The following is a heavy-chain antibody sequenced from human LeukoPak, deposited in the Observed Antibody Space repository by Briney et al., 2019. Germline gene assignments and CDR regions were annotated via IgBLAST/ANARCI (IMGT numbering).Heavy chain of an antibody. CDR3: ARVVVPVSINWFDP. V-gene: IGHV1-2*02. D-gene: IGHD2-2*01. CDR1: GYTFTGYY. J-gene: IGHJ5*02. CDR2: INPNSGGT. Sequence: ASVKVSCKASGYTFTGYYMHWVRQAPGQGLEWMGWINPNSGGTNYAQKFRGRVTMTRDTSISTAYMELSRLRSDDTAVYYCARVVVPVSINWFDPWGQGTLVTVSS.